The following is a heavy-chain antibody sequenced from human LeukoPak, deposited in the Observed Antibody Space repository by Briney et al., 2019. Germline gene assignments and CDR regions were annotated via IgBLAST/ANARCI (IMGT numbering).Heavy chain of an antibody. CDR3: ARSLAVTTSQGFDY. D-gene: IGHD4-17*01. J-gene: IGHJ4*02. V-gene: IGHV4-4*07. Sequence: SETLSLTCTVSGGSISSYYWSWIRQPAGKGLEWIGRIYTSGSTNYNPSLKSRVTMSVDTYKNQFSLKLSSVTAADTAVYYCARSLAVTTSQGFDYWGQGTLVTVSS. CDR1: GGSISSYY. CDR2: IYTSGST.